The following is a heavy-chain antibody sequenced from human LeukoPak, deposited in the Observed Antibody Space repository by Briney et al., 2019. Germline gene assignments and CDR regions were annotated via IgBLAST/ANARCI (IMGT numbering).Heavy chain of an antibody. CDR3: ARGPPGVESVVAALYYGMDV. CDR2: INHSGST. Sequence: SETLSLTCAVYGGSFSGYYWSWIRQPPGKGLEWIGEINHSGSTNYNPSLKSRVTISVDTSKNQFSLKLSSMTAADTAVYYCARGPPGVESVVAALYYGMDVWGKGTTVTVSS. J-gene: IGHJ6*04. CDR1: GGSFSGYY. D-gene: IGHD2-15*01. V-gene: IGHV4-34*01.